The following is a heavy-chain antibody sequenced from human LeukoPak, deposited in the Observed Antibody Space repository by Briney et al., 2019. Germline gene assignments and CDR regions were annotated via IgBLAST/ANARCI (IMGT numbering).Heavy chain of an antibody. CDR1: GFSFSRYW. CDR3: ARLKDDLTKFDY. CDR2: INQDVSRI. J-gene: IGHJ4*02. V-gene: IGHV3-7*01. Sequence: PGRSLRLSCAGSGFSFSRYWMAWVRQAPGKGLEWVASINQDVSRIHYVDSVKGRFTISRDNAKSSLFLQMTSLRVEDTAVYYYARLKDDLTKFDYWGQGTLVTVSS. D-gene: IGHD2-8*01.